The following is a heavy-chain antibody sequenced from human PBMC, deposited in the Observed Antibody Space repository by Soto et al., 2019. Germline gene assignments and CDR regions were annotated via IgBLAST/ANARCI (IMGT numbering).Heavy chain of an antibody. CDR2: IYYSGST. CDR3: ATYGGNSGAFDI. V-gene: IGHV4-4*02. Sequence: PSETLSLTCAISGGSISSNNWWTWVRQSPGKGLEWIGYIYYSGSTNYNPSLKSRVTISVDTSKNQFSLKLSSVTAADTAVYYCATYGGNSGAFDIWGQGTMVTVSS. D-gene: IGHD2-21*02. CDR1: GGSISSNNW. J-gene: IGHJ3*02.